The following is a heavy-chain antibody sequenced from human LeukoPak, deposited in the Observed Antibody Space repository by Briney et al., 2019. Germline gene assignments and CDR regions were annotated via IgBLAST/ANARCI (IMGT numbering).Heavy chain of an antibody. J-gene: IGHJ4*02. CDR1: IDSMFSYF. V-gene: IGHV4-59*01. Sequence: SETLSLTCTVSIDSMFSYFWSWIRQPPGGGLEWIGYIYDTGRTNYSPSLKSRATISLDTSNKQFSLRLTSVTAADTAVYYCARGSRSFGVVIMPFDYWGQGTLVTVSS. CDR3: ARGSRSFGVVIMPFDY. CDR2: IYDTGRT. D-gene: IGHD3-3*01.